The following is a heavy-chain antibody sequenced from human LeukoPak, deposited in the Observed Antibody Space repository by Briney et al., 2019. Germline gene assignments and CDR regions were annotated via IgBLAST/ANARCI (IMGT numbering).Heavy chain of an antibody. V-gene: IGHV4-59*01. Sequence: SETLSLTCTVSGGSISSYYWSWIRQPPGKGLEWIGYIYYSGSTNYNPSLKSRVTISVDTSKNQFSLKLSSVTAADTAVYYCARERRDGYTEGAFDIWGQGTMVTVSS. CDR3: ARERRDGYTEGAFDI. CDR2: IYYSGST. D-gene: IGHD5-24*01. CDR1: GGSISSYY. J-gene: IGHJ3*02.